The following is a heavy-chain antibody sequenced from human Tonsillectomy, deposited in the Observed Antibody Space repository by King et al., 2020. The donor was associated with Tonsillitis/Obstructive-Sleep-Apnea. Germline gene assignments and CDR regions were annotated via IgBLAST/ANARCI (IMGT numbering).Heavy chain of an antibody. J-gene: IGHJ4*02. CDR2: ISSSGSSI. Sequence: VQLVESGGGLVQPGGSLRLSCAASGFSLSSYEMIWVRQAPGKGLEWVSYISSSGSSIYYADSVKGRFTISRDNAKNSLSLQMNSLRAEDTAVYYCATCPPVGSSWYSVYFDYWGQGTLVTVSS. V-gene: IGHV3-48*03. D-gene: IGHD6-13*01. CDR1: GFSLSSYE. CDR3: ATCPPVGSSWYSVYFDY.